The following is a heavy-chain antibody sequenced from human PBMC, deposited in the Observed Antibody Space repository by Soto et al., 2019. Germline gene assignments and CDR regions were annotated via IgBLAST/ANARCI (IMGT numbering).Heavy chain of an antibody. D-gene: IGHD2-8*01. CDR3: ASPSPVRATNSYYYYGMDV. CDR2: IIPIFGTA. V-gene: IGHV1-69*06. CDR1: GGTFSSYA. Sequence: QVQLVQSGAEVKKPGSSVKVSCKASGGTFSSYAISWVRQAPGQGLEWMGGIIPIFGTANYAQKFQGRVTITADKSTSTAYMELSSMRSEDTAVYYCASPSPVRATNSYYYYGMDVWGQEPTVTVSS. J-gene: IGHJ6*02.